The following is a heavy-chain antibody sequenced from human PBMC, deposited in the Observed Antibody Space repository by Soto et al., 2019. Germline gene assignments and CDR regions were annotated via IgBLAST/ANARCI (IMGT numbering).Heavy chain of an antibody. J-gene: IGHJ4*02. D-gene: IGHD3-10*01. Sequence: ATLSLTCTVSGGSISSYYWSWIRQPPGKGLEWIGYIYYSGSTNYNPSLKSRVTISVDTSKNQFSLKLSSVTAADTAVYYCARASALWFGELLPMYYFDYWGQGTLVTVSS. CDR2: IYYSGST. V-gene: IGHV4-59*01. CDR3: ARASALWFGELLPMYYFDY. CDR1: GGSISSYY.